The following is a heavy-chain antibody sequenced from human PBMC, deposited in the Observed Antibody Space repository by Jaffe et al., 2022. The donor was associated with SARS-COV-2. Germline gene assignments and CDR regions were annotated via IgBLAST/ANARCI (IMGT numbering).Heavy chain of an antibody. CDR3: ARSPRASTGTTLDY. CDR2: ITSSSSTI. V-gene: IGHV3-48*01. J-gene: IGHJ4*02. CDR1: GFTFSSNG. D-gene: IGHD1-7*01. Sequence: EVQLVESGGGLVQPGGSLRLSCAASGFTFSSNGMNWVRQAPGKGLEWVSYITSSSSTIYYADSVKGRFTISRDNAKNSLYLQMNTLRAEDTAVYYCARSPRASTGTTLDYWGQGTLVTVSS.